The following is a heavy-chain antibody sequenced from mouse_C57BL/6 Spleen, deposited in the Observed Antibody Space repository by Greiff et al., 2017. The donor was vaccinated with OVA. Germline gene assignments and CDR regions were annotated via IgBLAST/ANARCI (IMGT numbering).Heavy chain of an antibody. J-gene: IGHJ2*01. Sequence: QVQLQQPGAELVMPGASVKLSCKASGYTFTSYWMHWVKQRPGQGLEWIGEIDPSDSYTNYNQKFKGKSTLTVDKSSSTAYMQLSSLTSEDSAVYYCARKGLVTTALDYWGKGATLTVSS. CDR2: IDPSDSYT. V-gene: IGHV1-69*01. D-gene: IGHD1-2*01. CDR3: ARKGLVTTALDY. CDR1: GYTFTSYW.